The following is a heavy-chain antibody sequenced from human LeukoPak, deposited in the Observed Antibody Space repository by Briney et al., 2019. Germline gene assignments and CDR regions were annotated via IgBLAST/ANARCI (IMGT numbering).Heavy chain of an antibody. J-gene: IGHJ5*02. CDR1: GYRFSSYW. CDR3: ARLTDAWFDP. V-gene: IGHV5-51*01. Sequence: GESLTISCKGSGYRFSSYWIGWVRQMPGKGLEWMGIIYPGDSDTRYSPSFQGQVTISADKSISTAYLQWSSLKASDTAMYYCARLTDAWFDPWGQGTLVTVSS. CDR2: IYPGDSDT.